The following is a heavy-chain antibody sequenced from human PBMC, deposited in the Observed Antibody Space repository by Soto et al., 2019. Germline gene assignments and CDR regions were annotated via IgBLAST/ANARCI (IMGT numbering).Heavy chain of an antibody. V-gene: IGHV3-9*01. Sequence: GGSLRLSCAASGFTFDDYAMHWVRQAPGKGLEWVSGISWNSGSIGYADSVKGRFTISRDNAKNSLYLQMNSLRAEDTALYYCAKLVIGSSSTNNFDYWGQGTLVTVSS. CDR2: ISWNSGSI. CDR1: GFTFDDYA. J-gene: IGHJ4*02. CDR3: AKLVIGSSSTNNFDY. D-gene: IGHD6-6*01.